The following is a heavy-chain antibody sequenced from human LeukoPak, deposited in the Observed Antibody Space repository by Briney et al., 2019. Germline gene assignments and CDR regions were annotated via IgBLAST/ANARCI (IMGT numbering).Heavy chain of an antibody. CDR3: AKDDQLGYGMDV. V-gene: IGHV3-43*02. J-gene: IGHJ6*02. CDR2: ISGDGGST. D-gene: IGHD2-2*01. CDR1: GFTFDDYA. Sequence: PGGSLRLSCAASGFTFDDYAMHWVRQAPGKGLEWVSLISGDGGSTYYADSVKGRFTISRDNSKNSLYLQMNSLRTKDTALYYCAKDDQLGYGMDVWGQGTTVTVSS.